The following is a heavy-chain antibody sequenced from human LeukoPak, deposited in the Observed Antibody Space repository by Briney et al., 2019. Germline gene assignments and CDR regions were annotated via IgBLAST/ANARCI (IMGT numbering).Heavy chain of an antibody. D-gene: IGHD3-3*01. V-gene: IGHV3-15*01. CDR3: TAHYDFWSGYALFDY. J-gene: IGHJ4*02. Sequence: GGSLRLSCAASGFTFSNAWMSWVGQAPGKGVEWVGRIKSKTDGGTTDYAAPVKGRFTISRDDSKSIHYLQMNSLKTEDTAVYYCTAHYDFWSGYALFDYWGQGTLVTVSS. CDR2: IKSKTDGGTT. CDR1: GFTFSNAW.